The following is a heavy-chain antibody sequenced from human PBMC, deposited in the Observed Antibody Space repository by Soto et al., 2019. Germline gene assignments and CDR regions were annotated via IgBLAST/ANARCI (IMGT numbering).Heavy chain of an antibody. V-gene: IGHV3-20*01. CDR2: INGNGGST. D-gene: IGHD1-7*01. J-gene: IGHJ3*02. Sequence: SLRLSCAASGFTFDDYGMSWVRQAPGKGLEWVSAINGNGGSTGYGSAEKRRCTDSRDNSKTSLYLNMNSQRAEDTPWKPCARGKLSSARENAFDIWGEGTMVTVS. CDR3: ARGKLSSARENAFDI. CDR1: GFTFDDYG.